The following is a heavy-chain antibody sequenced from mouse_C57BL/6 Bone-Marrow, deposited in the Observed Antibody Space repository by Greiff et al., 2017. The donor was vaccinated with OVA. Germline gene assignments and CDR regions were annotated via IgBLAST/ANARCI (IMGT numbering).Heavy chain of an antibody. CDR3: ARGNFITTVVEAMDY. V-gene: IGHV1-19*01. J-gene: IGHJ4*01. Sequence: EVQLQQSGPVLVKPGASVKMSCKASGYTFTDYYMNWVKQSHGKSLEWIGVINPYNGGTSYNKKFKGKATLTVDKSSSTAYMELNSLTSEDSAVYYCARGNFITTVVEAMDYWGQGTSVTVSS. D-gene: IGHD1-1*01. CDR1: GYTFTDYY. CDR2: INPYNGGT.